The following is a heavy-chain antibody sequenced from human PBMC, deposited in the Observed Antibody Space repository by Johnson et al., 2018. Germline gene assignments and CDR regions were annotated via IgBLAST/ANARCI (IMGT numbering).Heavy chain of an antibody. V-gene: IGHV3-30*18. CDR1: GFTFSSYG. Sequence: QLVESGGGVVQPGRSLRLSCAASGFTFSSYGMHWVRQAPGKGLEWVAVISYDGSNKYYADSVKGRFTISRDNSKNTLYLQMNSLRAEDTAVYYCAKYEWSDAFDIWGQGTMVTVSS. CDR2: ISYDGSNK. CDR3: AKYEWSDAFDI. D-gene: IGHD3-3*01. J-gene: IGHJ3*02.